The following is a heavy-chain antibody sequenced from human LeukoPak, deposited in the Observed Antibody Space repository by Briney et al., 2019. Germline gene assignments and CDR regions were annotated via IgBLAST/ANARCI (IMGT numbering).Heavy chain of an antibody. V-gene: IGHV3-7*03. Sequence: PGGSLRLSCAASGFTFSTYWMNWYRQAPGKGLEWVGNINQDASEINYVDSVKGRFTISRDNAKNSLYLQMNSLRAEDTALYYCARAPEYCSGGSCYSRANFDYWGQGTLVTVSS. CDR2: INQDASEI. CDR1: GFTFSTYW. D-gene: IGHD2-15*01. J-gene: IGHJ4*02. CDR3: ARAPEYCSGGSCYSRANFDY.